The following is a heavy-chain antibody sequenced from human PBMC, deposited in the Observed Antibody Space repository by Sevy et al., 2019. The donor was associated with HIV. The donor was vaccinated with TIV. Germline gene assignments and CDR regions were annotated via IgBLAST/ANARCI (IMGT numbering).Heavy chain of an antibody. J-gene: IGHJ6*02. Sequence: GGSLRLSCEASGFTLSNFWMIWVRQAPGKGLEWVAHIRYDGSEAFYVDSVKGRFTISRANSQNSLFLQMEGLRPDDTAVYYCARPDTSSTSTPGTTRYYYYGMDVWGQGTTVTVSS. CDR1: GFTLSNFW. CDR3: ARPDTSSTSTPGTTRYYYYGMDV. V-gene: IGHV3-7*05. CDR2: IRYDGSEA. D-gene: IGHD4-17*01.